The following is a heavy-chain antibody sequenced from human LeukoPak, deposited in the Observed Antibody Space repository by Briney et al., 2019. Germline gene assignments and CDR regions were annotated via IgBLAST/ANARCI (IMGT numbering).Heavy chain of an antibody. Sequence: GGSLRLSCAASGFTFSSYAMHWVRQAPGKGLEYVSAISSNGGSTYYANSVKGRFTISRDNSKNTLYLQMGSLRAEDMAVYYCAKPSETAYFLVGIGSHFDSWGQGTLVTVSS. D-gene: IGHD2/OR15-2a*01. CDR3: AKPSETAYFLVGIGSHFDS. V-gene: IGHV3-64*01. J-gene: IGHJ4*02. CDR1: GFTFSSYA. CDR2: ISSNGGST.